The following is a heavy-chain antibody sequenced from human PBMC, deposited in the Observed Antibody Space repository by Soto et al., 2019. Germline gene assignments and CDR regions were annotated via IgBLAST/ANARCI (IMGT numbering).Heavy chain of an antibody. D-gene: IGHD6-19*01. V-gene: IGHV3-11*01. CDR3: AREAGKVDY. Sequence: VQVVESGGGLVKPGGSLRLSCVGSGFTFSDNYISWIRQAPGKGLEWLSYISSSGTTIYYADSMKGRFSMSRDNAKNSVYLQMNSLRAEDSAVYYCAREAGKVDYWGQGTLVTVSS. CDR2: ISSSGTTI. CDR1: GFTFSDNY. J-gene: IGHJ4*02.